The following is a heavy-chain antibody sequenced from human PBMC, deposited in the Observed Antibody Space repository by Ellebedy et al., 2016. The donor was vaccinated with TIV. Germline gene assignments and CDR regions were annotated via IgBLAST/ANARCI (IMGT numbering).Heavy chain of an antibody. CDR3: ARISAPFDY. CDR1: GDSITSYH. J-gene: IGHJ4*02. Sequence: MPSETLSLTCSVSGDSITSYHWAWVRQSPGKGLEWIADIHYSGSTKYNPSLKSRVSISVDPSKTHFSLRVTSVTAADTAVYYCARISAPFDYWGQGTLVTVSS. V-gene: IGHV4-59*01. CDR2: IHYSGST.